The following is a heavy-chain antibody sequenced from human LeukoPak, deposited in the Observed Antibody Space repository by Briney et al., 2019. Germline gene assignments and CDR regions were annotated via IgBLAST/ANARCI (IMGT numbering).Heavy chain of an antibody. J-gene: IGHJ3*02. CDR2: IYWNDDK. V-gene: IGHV2-5*01. CDR1: GFSLSTSGVG. D-gene: IGHD3-10*01. CDR3: AHRTELEQGDAFDI. Sequence: SGPTLVKPTQTLTLTCTFSGFSLSTSGVGVGWIRQPPGKALEWLALIYWNDDKRYSPSLKSRLTITKDTSKNQVVLTMTNMDPVDTATYYCAHRTELEQGDAFDIWGQGTMVTVSS.